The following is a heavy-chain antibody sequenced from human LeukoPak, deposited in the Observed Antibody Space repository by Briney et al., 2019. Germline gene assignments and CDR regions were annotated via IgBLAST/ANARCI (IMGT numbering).Heavy chain of an antibody. CDR3: ARQTYYGSGIDH. CDR2: INYSGNT. V-gene: IGHV4-59*08. D-gene: IGHD3-10*01. J-gene: IGHJ4*02. Sequence: SETLSLTCTVSGGSISSYYWSWIRQPPGKGLEWIGYINYSGNTNYNPSLKSRVTISVDTSKNQFSLKLSSATAADTAVYYCARQTYYGSGIDHWGQGTLVTVSS. CDR1: GGSISSYY.